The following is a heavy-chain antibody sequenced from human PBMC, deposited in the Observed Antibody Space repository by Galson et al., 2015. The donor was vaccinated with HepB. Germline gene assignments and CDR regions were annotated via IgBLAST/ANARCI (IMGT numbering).Heavy chain of an antibody. CDR2: VNSDGSRT. J-gene: IGHJ3*02. CDR3: VRVVDYSGSWPDAFDI. Sequence: SLRLSCAASGFSFSRHWMHWVRQSPGKGLVWVSRVNSDGSRTSYADSVKGRFSISRDNAKNRVYLQLDGLRGDDTAVYFCVRVVDYSGSWPDAFDIWGQGTVVIVSS. CDR1: GFSFSRHW. D-gene: IGHD5-12*01. V-gene: IGHV3-74*01.